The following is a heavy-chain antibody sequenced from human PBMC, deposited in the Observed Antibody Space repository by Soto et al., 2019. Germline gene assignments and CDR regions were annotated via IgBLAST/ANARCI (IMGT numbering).Heavy chain of an antibody. CDR3: ARTPNNGRAGVYGMDV. CDR1: GYTFTDYY. D-gene: IGHD2-8*01. V-gene: IGHV1-2*02. J-gene: IGHJ6*02. Sequence: QVLLVQSGAEVKKPGASVKVSCKASGYTFTDYYIHWVRQAPGQGLEWMGWIDGDSGDTKYAQKFQDGVTMTRXTXIXXAYMELSRLTSDDTAVYYCARTPNNGRAGVYGMDVWGQGTTVTVSS. CDR2: IDGDSGDT.